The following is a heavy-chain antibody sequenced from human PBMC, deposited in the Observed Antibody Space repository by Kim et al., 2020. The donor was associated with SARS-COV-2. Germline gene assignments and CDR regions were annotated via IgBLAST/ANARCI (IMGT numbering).Heavy chain of an antibody. Sequence: SETLSLTCTVSGGSISFYYWTWIRQPPGKGLEWIGYIHYSGSTNYNPSLKSRVTISVDTSKNQFSLKLSSVTAADTAVYYCARAATGNFDYWGQGTLVTVSS. CDR2: IHYSGST. J-gene: IGHJ4*02. D-gene: IGHD6-13*01. CDR3: ARAATGNFDY. CDR1: GGSISFYY. V-gene: IGHV4-59*13.